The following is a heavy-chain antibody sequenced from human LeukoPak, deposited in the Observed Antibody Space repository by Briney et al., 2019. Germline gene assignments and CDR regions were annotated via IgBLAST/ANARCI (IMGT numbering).Heavy chain of an antibody. CDR3: ARHRWLRVFDY. D-gene: IGHD5-12*01. J-gene: IGHJ4*02. CDR2: IDPSDSYT. Sequence: AQFLNICNPGSGYSFTSYWISWVRQMSGTRLERIRRIDPSDSYTNSSPSFQGHVTISADKSISTAYLQWSSLKASDTAMYYCARHRWLRVFDYWGQGTLVTVSS. CDR1: GYSFTSYW. V-gene: IGHV5-10-1*01.